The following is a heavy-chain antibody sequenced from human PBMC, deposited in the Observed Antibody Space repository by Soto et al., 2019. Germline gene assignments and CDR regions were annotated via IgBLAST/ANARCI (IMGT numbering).Heavy chain of an antibody. CDR1: GFTFSSYR. CDR3: ARPRYSGDDPDALEI. V-gene: IGHV3-33*01. Sequence: QVQLVESGGAVVQPGTSLRLSCTASGFTFSSYRMHWVRQAPGKGLEWVAIIWYDGSHKFYVDSVKGRFAVSRDNSKNTVYLQMNSLTGEDTAVYYCARPRYSGDDPDALEIWGRGTFVTISS. CDR2: IWYDGSHK. D-gene: IGHD5-12*01. J-gene: IGHJ3*02.